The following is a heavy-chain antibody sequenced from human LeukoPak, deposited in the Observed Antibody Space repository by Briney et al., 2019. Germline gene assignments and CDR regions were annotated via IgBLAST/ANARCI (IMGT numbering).Heavy chain of an antibody. CDR1: GYTFTSYG. Sequence: ASVKVSCKTSGYTFTSYGISWVRQAPGQGLEWMGWISAYNGNTNYAQKLQGRVTMTTDTSTSTAYMELRSLRSDDTAVYYCARVGLWFGELHAFDIWGQGTMVTVSS. J-gene: IGHJ3*02. CDR2: ISAYNGNT. V-gene: IGHV1-18*01. D-gene: IGHD3-10*01. CDR3: ARVGLWFGELHAFDI.